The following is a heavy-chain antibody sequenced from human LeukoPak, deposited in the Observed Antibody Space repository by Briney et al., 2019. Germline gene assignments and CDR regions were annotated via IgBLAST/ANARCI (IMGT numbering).Heavy chain of an antibody. Sequence: GGSLRLSCAASGFTFDDYAMQWVRQAPGKGLEWVSGISWNNGSIGYADSVKGRFTISRDNAKNSLYLQMNSLRAEDTALYYCAKVRTMIGPYDAFDIWGQGTMVTVSS. D-gene: IGHD3-22*01. J-gene: IGHJ3*02. CDR2: ISWNNGSI. V-gene: IGHV3-9*01. CDR1: GFTFDDYA. CDR3: AKVRTMIGPYDAFDI.